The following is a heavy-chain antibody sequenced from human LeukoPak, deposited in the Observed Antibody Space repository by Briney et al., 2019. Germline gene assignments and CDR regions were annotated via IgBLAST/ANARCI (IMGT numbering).Heavy chain of an antibody. CDR1: GFTFSSRA. CDR2: ISHDGSTK. J-gene: IGHJ3*02. D-gene: IGHD1-26*01. Sequence: GGSLRLSCAASGFTFSSRAMHWVRQAPGKGLEWVAVISHDGSTKYYADSVKGRFTISRDNSKNTLHLQMNSLRAEDTAVYYCARDLTGSYIFDIWGQGTLVTVSS. CDR3: ARDLTGSYIFDI. V-gene: IGHV3-30-3*01.